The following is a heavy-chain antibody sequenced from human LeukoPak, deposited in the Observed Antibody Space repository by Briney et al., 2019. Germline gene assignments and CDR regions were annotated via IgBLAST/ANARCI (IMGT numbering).Heavy chain of an antibody. CDR3: ARLGIAVAGTWFDY. Sequence: SETLSLTCTVSGGSISSSSYYWGWIRQPPGKGLEWIGSIYYSGSTCYNPSLKSRVTISVDTSKNQFSLKLSSVTAADTAVYYCARLGIAVAGTWFDYWGQGTLVTVSS. CDR2: IYYSGST. CDR1: GGSISSSSYY. D-gene: IGHD6-19*01. J-gene: IGHJ4*02. V-gene: IGHV4-39*01.